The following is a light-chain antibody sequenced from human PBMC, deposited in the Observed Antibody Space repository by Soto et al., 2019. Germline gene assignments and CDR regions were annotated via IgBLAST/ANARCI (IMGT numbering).Light chain of an antibody. CDR2: AAS. CDR3: QQSYSTPS. V-gene: IGKV1-39*01. J-gene: IGKJ1*01. Sequence: DIQMTQSPSSRSASVGDRVTITCRASQSISSYLNWYQQKPGKAPKLLIYAASSLQSGVPSRFSGSGSWTDFTLTISSLQPEDFATYYCQQSYSTPSFGQGTKVEIK. CDR1: QSISSY.